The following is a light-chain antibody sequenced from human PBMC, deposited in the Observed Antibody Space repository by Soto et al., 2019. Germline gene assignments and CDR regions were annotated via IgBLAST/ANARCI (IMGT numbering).Light chain of an antibody. J-gene: IGKJ2*02. CDR1: QTLLYSSNNKNY. CDR2: WAS. V-gene: IGKV4-1*01. Sequence: SPLSCWSSQTLLYSSNNKNYLAWYQQKPGQPPKLLISWASTRESGVPDRFSGSVSGTDFTLTISSLQAEDVAVYYCQQYYSTLCTFGQGTKVEIK. CDR3: QQYYSTLCT.